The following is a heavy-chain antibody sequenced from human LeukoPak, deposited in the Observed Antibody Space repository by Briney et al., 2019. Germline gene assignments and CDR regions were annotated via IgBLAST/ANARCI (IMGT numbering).Heavy chain of an antibody. J-gene: IGHJ4*02. D-gene: IGHD6-13*01. CDR1: GFTFSSYA. CDR2: ISYDGSNK. Sequence: GRSLRLSCAASGFTFSSYAMHWVRQAPGKGLEWVAVISYDGSNKYYADSVKGRFTISRDNSKNTLYLQMNSLRAEDTAVYYCARTQYSSSGIDYWGQGTLVTVSS. CDR3: ARTQYSSSGIDY. V-gene: IGHV3-30*04.